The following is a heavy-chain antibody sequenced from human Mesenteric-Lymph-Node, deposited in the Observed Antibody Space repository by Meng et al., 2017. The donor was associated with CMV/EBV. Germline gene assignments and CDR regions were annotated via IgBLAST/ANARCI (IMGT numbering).Heavy chain of an antibody. CDR1: GGTFSSYT. CDR3: ARDSTQAYYDILTGYYPLLGLGMDV. CDR2: IIPILGIA. Sequence: SVKVSCKASGGTFSSYTISWVRQAPEQGLEWMGGIIPILGIANYAQKFQGRVTITADKSTSTAYMELSSLRSEDTAVYYCARDSTQAYYDILTGYYPLLGLGMDVWGQGTTVTVSS. D-gene: IGHD3-9*01. J-gene: IGHJ6*02. V-gene: IGHV1-69*10.